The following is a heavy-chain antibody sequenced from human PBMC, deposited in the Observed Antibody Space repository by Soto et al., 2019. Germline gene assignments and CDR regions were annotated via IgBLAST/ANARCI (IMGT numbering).Heavy chain of an antibody. CDR2: ISYDGSNK. J-gene: IGHJ1*01. Sequence: QVQLVESGGGVVQPGRSLRLSCAASGFTFSSYAMHWVRQAPGKGLEWVAVISYDGSNKYYADSVKGRFTISRDNSKNTLYLQMNSLRAEDTAVYYCAGGSGSYHNLEYFQHWGQGTLVTVSS. CDR3: AGGSGSYHNLEYFQH. CDR1: GFTFSSYA. V-gene: IGHV3-30-3*01. D-gene: IGHD1-26*01.